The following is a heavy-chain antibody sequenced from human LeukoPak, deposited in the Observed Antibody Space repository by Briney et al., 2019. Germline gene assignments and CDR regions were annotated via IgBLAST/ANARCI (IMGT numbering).Heavy chain of an antibody. D-gene: IGHD3-10*02. Sequence: PGGSLRLSCAASGFTFSSCAMSWVRQAPGKGLEWVSGISDGGGTTNYADAVKGRFTISRDKSKNTLFLQMNSLRAEDTAVYYCAKVLLLGEGDAFDIWGQGTMVTVFS. CDR2: ISDGGGTT. V-gene: IGHV3-23*01. CDR1: GFTFSSCA. J-gene: IGHJ3*02. CDR3: AKVLLLGEGDAFDI.